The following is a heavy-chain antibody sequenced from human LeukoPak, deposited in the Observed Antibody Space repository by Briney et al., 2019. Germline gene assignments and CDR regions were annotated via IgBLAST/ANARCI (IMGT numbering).Heavy chain of an antibody. D-gene: IGHD3-3*01. V-gene: IGHV1-8*01. CDR3: ARKYSDFWSGYSDLDY. J-gene: IGHJ4*02. Sequence: GASVKVSCKASGYTFTSYDINWVRQATGQGLEWMGWMNPNSGNTGYAQKFQGRVTMTRNTSISTAYMELSSLRSEDTAVYYCARKYSDFWSGYSDLDYWGQGTLVTVSS. CDR2: MNPNSGNT. CDR1: GYTFTSYD.